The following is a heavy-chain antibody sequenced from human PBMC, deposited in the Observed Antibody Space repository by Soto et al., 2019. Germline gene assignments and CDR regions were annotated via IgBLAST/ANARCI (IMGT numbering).Heavy chain of an antibody. Sequence: GGSLRLSCAASGFIFSSYSMNWVRQAPGKGLEWLSYISSSSMTIYYTDSVKGRFTASRDNAKNMVFLQMNSLRVEDTAVYYCARALQDIVVVVAATLYYYGMDVWGQGTTVTVSS. CDR3: ARALQDIVVVVAATLYYYGMDV. CDR1: GFIFSSYS. V-gene: IGHV3-48*04. CDR2: ISSSSMTI. J-gene: IGHJ6*02. D-gene: IGHD2-15*01.